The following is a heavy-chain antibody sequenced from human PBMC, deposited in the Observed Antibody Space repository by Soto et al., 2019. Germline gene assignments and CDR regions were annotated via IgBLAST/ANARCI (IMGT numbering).Heavy chain of an antibody. CDR2: ISGSGVST. CDR3: ANDRRAEVASFDC. Sequence: PGGSLRLSCAASGFTFGSYGMTWVRQAPGKGLEWVSSISGSGVSTYYAHSVQGRFTISRDNSKNTLFLQMSGLRAEDTALYYCANDRRAEVASFDCWGQGVLVTVSS. CDR1: GFTFGSYG. D-gene: IGHD5-12*01. V-gene: IGHV3-23*01. J-gene: IGHJ4*02.